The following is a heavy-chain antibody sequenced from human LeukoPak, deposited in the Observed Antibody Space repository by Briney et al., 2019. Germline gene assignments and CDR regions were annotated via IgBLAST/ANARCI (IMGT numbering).Heavy chain of an antibody. J-gene: IGHJ4*02. D-gene: IGHD5-24*01. Sequence: PSETLSLTCTVSGGSVSSGTYYWSWIRQPPGKGLEWIGYIYYSGTTNYNPSLKSRVTISVDTSKNQFSLKLSSVTAADTAVYYCARGERGYNYDYWGQGTLVTVSS. CDR3: ARGERGYNYDY. CDR2: IYYSGTT. CDR1: GGSVSSGTYY. V-gene: IGHV4-61*01.